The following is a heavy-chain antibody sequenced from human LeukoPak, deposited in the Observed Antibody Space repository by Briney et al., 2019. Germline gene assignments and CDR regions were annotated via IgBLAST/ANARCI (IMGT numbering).Heavy chain of an antibody. CDR2: ISSNGDTT. Sequence: GGSLRLSCAGSGFTFSDYAMHWVRQAPGKGLEYVSFISSNGDTTYYAKSVKGRFTISRDNSKNTLYLQMGSLRPEDMGVYYCARMNSGYYDILTGYYREKNYYYYTDVWGKGTTVTVSS. V-gene: IGHV3-64*01. CDR3: ARMNSGYYDILTGYYREKNYYYYTDV. J-gene: IGHJ6*03. D-gene: IGHD3-9*01. CDR1: GFTFSDYA.